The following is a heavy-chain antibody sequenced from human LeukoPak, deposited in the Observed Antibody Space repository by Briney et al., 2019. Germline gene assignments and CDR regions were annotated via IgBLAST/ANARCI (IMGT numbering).Heavy chain of an antibody. J-gene: IGHJ4*02. CDR2: IDQSGNT. D-gene: IGHD3-9*01. Sequence: SETLSLTCTVSGYSISSAYYWGWVRQPPGRGLEWIGSIDQSGNTFYNPSLKSRATISRDTSRNQFSLKVDSVTAADMAVYYCARDQGHFDIDYWGRGALVTVSS. V-gene: IGHV4-38-2*02. CDR1: GYSISSAYY. CDR3: ARDQGHFDIDY.